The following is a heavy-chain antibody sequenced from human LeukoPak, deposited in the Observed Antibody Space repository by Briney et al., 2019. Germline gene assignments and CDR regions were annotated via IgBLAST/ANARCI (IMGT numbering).Heavy chain of an antibody. D-gene: IGHD1-26*01. CDR3: ARRIGEIVEPKWFDP. J-gene: IGHJ5*02. CDR1: GYTFTSYP. V-gene: IGHV1-3*02. Sequence: ASVKVSCKASGYTFTSYPIHWVRQAPGQRLEWMGWSNGGNGNTKYSQEFQDRVTITRDTSASKAYMELSSLRSDDTAVYYCARRIGEIVEPKWFDPWGRGTLVTVSS. CDR2: SNGGNGNT.